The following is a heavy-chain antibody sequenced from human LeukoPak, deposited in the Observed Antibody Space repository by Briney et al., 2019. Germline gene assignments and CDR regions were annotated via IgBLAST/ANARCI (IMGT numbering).Heavy chain of an antibody. CDR1: GGSISSYY. Sequence: SETLSLTCTVSGGSISSYYWSWIRQPAGKGLEWIGRIYTSGSTNYNPSLKSRVTISVDTSKNQFSLKLSPGPGADTAVYYCARDYSSWYRGYFDYWGQGTLVTVSS. CDR2: IYTSGST. CDR3: ARDYSSWYRGYFDY. D-gene: IGHD6-13*01. V-gene: IGHV4-4*07. J-gene: IGHJ4*02.